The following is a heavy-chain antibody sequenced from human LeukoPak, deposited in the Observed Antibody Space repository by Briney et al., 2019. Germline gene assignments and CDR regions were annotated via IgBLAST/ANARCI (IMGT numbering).Heavy chain of an antibody. Sequence: GGSLRLSCAASGFTFSSYSMNWVRQAPGKGLEWVSSISSSSSYIYYADSVKGRFTISRDNAKNTLYLQMNSLRAEDTAVYYCAKDPSYNWNYLTYWGQGTLVTVSS. CDR1: GFTFSSYS. CDR2: ISSSSSYI. CDR3: AKDPSYNWNYLTY. J-gene: IGHJ4*02. D-gene: IGHD1-20*01. V-gene: IGHV3-21*01.